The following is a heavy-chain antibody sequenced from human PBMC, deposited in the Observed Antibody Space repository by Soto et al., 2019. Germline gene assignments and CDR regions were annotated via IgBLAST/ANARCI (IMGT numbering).Heavy chain of an antibody. Sequence: QLQLQESGSGLVEPSQTLSLTCAASGGSISSGGYSWTWIRQPPAKGLEWIGYIYHSGITYYNPSPTSRVTISVDMPKNQVSLKLSSVTAADTAVYYCASGLVPPPHYGGQGTLFTVSS. J-gene: IGHJ4*02. CDR2: IYHSGIT. CDR1: GGSISSGGYS. CDR3: ASGLVPPPHY. V-gene: IGHV4-30-2*01. D-gene: IGHD3-16*01.